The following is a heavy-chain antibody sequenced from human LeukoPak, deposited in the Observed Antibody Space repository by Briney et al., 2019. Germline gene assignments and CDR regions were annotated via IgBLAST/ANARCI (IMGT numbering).Heavy chain of an antibody. J-gene: IGHJ6*02. V-gene: IGHV4-34*01. CDR2: INHSGST. CDR3: ARESIVVVPAARDYYYYGMDV. CDR1: GGSFSGYY. Sequence: SETLSLTCAVYGGSFSGYYWSWIRQPPGKGLEWIGEINHSGSTNYNPSLQSRVTMSVDTSKNQFSLKLSSVTAVDTAVYYCARESIVVVPAARDYYYYGMDVWGQGTTVTVSS. D-gene: IGHD2-2*01.